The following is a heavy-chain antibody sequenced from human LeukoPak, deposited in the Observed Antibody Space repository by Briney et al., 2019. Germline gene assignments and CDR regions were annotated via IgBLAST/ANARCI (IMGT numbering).Heavy chain of an antibody. CDR3: VKDSGYYDSSGHSYDY. D-gene: IGHD3-22*01. CDR1: GFTFSSYG. CDR2: IRYDGSNK. V-gene: IGHV3-30*02. J-gene: IGHJ4*02. Sequence: GGSLRLSCAASGFTFSSYGMHWVRQAPGKGLEWVAFIRYDGSNKYYADSVKGRFTISRDNSKNTLYLQMNSLREEDTAVYYCVKDSGYYDSSGHSYDYWGQGTLVTVSS.